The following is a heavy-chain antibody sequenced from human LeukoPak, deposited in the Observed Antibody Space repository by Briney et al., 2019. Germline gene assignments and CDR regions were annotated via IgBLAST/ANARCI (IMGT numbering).Heavy chain of an antibody. Sequence: GSLRLSCAASGFTFSSYGMHWVRQAPGKGLEWIGYIYYSGSTNYIPSLKSRVNISVDTSKHQFSLKLNSVTAADTAVYYCARHAPIHYYFDYWGQGILVTVSS. V-gene: IGHV4-59*08. CDR2: IYYSGST. CDR1: GFTFSSYG. J-gene: IGHJ4*02. CDR3: ARHAPIHYYFDY.